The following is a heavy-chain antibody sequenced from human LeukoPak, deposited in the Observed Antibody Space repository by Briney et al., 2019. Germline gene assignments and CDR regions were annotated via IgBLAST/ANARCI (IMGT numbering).Heavy chain of an antibody. J-gene: IGHJ2*01. D-gene: IGHD6-13*01. CDR1: GGSISSGGYY. Sequence: SQTLSLTCTVSGGSISSGGYYWSWIRQPPGKGLEWIGYIYHSGSTYYNPSLKSRVTISVDRSKNQFSLKLSSVTAADTAVYYCARADSSSWRYWYFDLWGRGTLVTVSS. V-gene: IGHV4-30-2*01. CDR3: ARADSSSWRYWYFDL. CDR2: IYHSGST.